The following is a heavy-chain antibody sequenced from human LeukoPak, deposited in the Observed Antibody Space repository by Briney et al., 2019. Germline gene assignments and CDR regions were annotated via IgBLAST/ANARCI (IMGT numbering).Heavy chain of an antibody. Sequence: SETLSLTCAVYGGSFSGYYWSWIRQPPGKGLEWIGEINHSGSTNYNPSLKSRVTISVDTSKNQFSLKLSSVTAADTAVYYCAAPGRYYGSGALDYWGRGTLVTVSS. CDR3: AAPGRYYGSGALDY. J-gene: IGHJ4*02. CDR2: INHSGST. D-gene: IGHD3-10*01. V-gene: IGHV4-34*01. CDR1: GGSFSGYY.